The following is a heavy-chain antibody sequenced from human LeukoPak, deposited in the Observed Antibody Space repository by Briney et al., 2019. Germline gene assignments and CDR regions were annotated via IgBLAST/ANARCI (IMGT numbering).Heavy chain of an antibody. Sequence: GGSLRLSCAASGFTFSSYDMHWVRQATGKGLEWVSAIGTAGDTYYPGSVKGRFTISRENAKNSLYLQMNSLRAGDTAVYYCARDGGYGSFDYWGQGTLVTVSS. V-gene: IGHV3-13*01. CDR3: ARDGGYGSFDY. CDR1: GFTFSSYD. CDR2: IGTAGDT. D-gene: IGHD5-12*01. J-gene: IGHJ4*02.